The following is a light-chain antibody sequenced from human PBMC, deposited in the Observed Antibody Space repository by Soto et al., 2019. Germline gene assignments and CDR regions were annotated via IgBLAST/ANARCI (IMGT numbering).Light chain of an antibody. CDR2: GAS. Sequence: DIVMTQSPAFLSASLGERVTLSCRASRSIDTYLAWFQHKLGQPPRLLIFGASTRAAGVPPRFSGGGSGTEFTLTISSLEPEDFAVYYCQQRDNWSSVTFGGGTKVEIK. CDR1: RSIDTY. V-gene: IGKV3-15*01. J-gene: IGKJ4*01. CDR3: QQRDNWSSVT.